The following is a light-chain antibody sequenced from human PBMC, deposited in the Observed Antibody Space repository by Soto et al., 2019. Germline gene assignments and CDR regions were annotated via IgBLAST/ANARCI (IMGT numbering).Light chain of an antibody. Sequence: QSVLTQPPSVSGVPGQRVTTSCAGSSSNIGAGYDVHWYQQLPGTAPRLLIYANYKRPSGVPDRFSGSKSGTSASLAITGLQAEDEADYYCQSYDSSLSGVVFGGGTKLTVL. V-gene: IGLV1-40*01. CDR3: QSYDSSLSGVV. J-gene: IGLJ3*02. CDR2: ANY. CDR1: SSNIGAGYD.